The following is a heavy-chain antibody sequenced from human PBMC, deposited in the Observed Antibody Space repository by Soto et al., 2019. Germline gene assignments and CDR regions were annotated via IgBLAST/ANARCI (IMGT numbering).Heavy chain of an antibody. CDR1: GDSVRSSNYH. D-gene: IGHD6-19*01. CDR3: AKRDHAPVAGVPSPSDN. V-gene: IGHV4-39*01. J-gene: IGHJ4*02. Sequence: KSSETLSLTCSVSGDSVRSSNYHWGWIRQPPGKGLEWIANIYYTGSIEYNSSLKSRVTLSVDTSKNQISLTLSSVTAADTAVYYCAKRDHAPVAGVPSPSDNWGQGALVTVSS. CDR2: IYYTGSI.